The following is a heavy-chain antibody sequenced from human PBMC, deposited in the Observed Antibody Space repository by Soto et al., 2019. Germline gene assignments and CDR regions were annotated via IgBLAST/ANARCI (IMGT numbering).Heavy chain of an antibody. J-gene: IGHJ4*02. V-gene: IGHV3-74*01. CDR1: GFMFSSYW. Sequence: GGSLRLSCAASGFMFSSYWMHWVRQAPGKGPVWVSHIDSDGSDTTYSPSFQGHVTISADKSISTAYLQWSSLKASDTAMYYCARHDASSGYHPFDYWGQGTLVTVSS. CDR2: IDSDGSDT. D-gene: IGHD3-22*01. CDR3: ARHDASSGYHPFDY.